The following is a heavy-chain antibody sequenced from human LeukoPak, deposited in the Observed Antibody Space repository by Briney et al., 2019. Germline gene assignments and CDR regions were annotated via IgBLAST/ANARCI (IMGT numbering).Heavy chain of an antibody. D-gene: IGHD1-26*01. CDR2: INWNGGST. CDR3: ARDIRLSGSYLFDY. CDR1: AFTFDDYG. J-gene: IGHJ4*02. V-gene: IGHV3-20*04. Sequence: GGSLRLSCAASAFTFDDYGMSWVRQAPGKGLEWVSGINWNGGSTGYADSVKGRFTISRDNAKNSLYLQVNSLRAEDTALYYCARDIRLSGSYLFDYWGQGTLVTVSS.